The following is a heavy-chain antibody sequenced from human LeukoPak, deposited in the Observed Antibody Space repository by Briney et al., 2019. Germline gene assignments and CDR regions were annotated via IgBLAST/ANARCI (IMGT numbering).Heavy chain of an antibody. V-gene: IGHV3-48*04. CDR2: ISSSDSTI. J-gene: IGHJ6*03. Sequence: PGGSLTLSCAASGFAFNSYSMNWLPQAPGNELEWVSYISSSDSTIYYADSVKGRFTISMDNAKNSLYLQMNSLKAEDTSLYYCARVPRPQHYYYYMDVWGKGTTVTVSS. CDR3: ARVPRPQHYYYYMDV. CDR1: GFAFNSYS.